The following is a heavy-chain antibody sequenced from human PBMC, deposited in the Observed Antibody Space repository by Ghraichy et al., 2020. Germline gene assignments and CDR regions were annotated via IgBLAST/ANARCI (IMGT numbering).Heavy chain of an antibody. Sequence: GGSLRLSCAASGFTFSDYYMTWIRQAPGKGLEWVSYISSSGGTIYYADSVKGRFTISRDNAKNSLFLQMNSLRAEDTAVYYCARLGLTDYVIRFDPWGQGTLVTVSS. CDR1: GFTFSDYY. D-gene: IGHD4-17*01. V-gene: IGHV3-11*01. J-gene: IGHJ5*02. CDR2: ISSSGGTI. CDR3: ARLGLTDYVIRFDP.